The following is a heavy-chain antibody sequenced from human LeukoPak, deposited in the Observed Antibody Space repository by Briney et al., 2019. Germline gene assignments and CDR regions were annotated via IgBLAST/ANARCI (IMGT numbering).Heavy chain of an antibody. CDR2: INPSGGST. CDR3: ARDYTLPYLRELRSFDL. V-gene: IGHV1-46*01. Sequence: ASVKVSCKASGYTFTSYYMHWVRQAPGQGLEWMGIINPSGGSTSYAQKFQGRVTMTRDMSTSTVYMELSSLRSEDTAVYYCARDYTLPYLRELRSFDLWGRGTLVTVSS. CDR1: GYTFTSYY. J-gene: IGHJ2*01. D-gene: IGHD7-27*01.